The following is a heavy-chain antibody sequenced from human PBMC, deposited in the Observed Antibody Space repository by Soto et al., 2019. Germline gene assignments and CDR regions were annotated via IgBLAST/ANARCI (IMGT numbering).Heavy chain of an antibody. CDR1: RDTFTSYY. V-gene: IGHV1-46*01. Sequence: QLVQSGGEVKQPGASVKVSCKAPRDTFTSYYINWVRQAPGQGLEWMGVINPHGGSTAYAQQLKGRVTLPRDTSASTVYMEVSSLTSEDTAMYYCARSSGGNFGIIIEGTNWFAPWGQGTLVTVSS. D-gene: IGHD1-26*01. J-gene: IGHJ5*02. CDR3: ARSSGGNFGIIIEGTNWFAP. CDR2: INPHGGST.